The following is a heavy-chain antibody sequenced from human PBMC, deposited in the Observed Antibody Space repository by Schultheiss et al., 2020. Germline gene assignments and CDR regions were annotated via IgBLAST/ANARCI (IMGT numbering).Heavy chain of an antibody. CDR3: ARDHLTYYYDSSGYYTRHDAFDI. CDR1: GGSISSSNW. D-gene: IGHD3-22*01. V-gene: IGHV4-4*02. J-gene: IGHJ3*02. CDR2: IYHSGST. Sequence: SETLSLTCAVSGGSISSSNWWSWVRQPPGKGLEWIGEIYHSGSTNYNPSLKSRVTISVDKSKNQFSLKLSSVTAADTAVYYCARDHLTYYYDSSGYYTRHDAFDIWGQGTMVTVSS.